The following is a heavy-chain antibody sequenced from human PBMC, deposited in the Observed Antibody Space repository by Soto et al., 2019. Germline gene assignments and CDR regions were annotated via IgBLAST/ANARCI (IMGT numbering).Heavy chain of an antibody. D-gene: IGHD2-2*02. CDR1: GGSISSSSYY. CDR3: ASHAKRYCSSTSCYIRVGAFDI. J-gene: IGHJ3*02. CDR2: IYYSGST. V-gene: IGHV4-39*01. Sequence: SETLSLTCTVSGGSISSSSYYWGWIRQPPGKGLEWIGSIYYSGSTYYNPSLKSRVTISVDTSKNQFSLKLSSVTAADTAVYYCASHAKRYCSSTSCYIRVGAFDIWGQGTMVTVSS.